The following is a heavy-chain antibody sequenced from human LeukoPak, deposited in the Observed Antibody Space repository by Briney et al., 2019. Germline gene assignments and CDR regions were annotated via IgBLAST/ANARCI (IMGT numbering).Heavy chain of an antibody. CDR2: IDPVDSDT. D-gene: IGHD2-21*01. J-gene: IGHJ4*02. CDR1: GYSFSSYW. Sequence: GESLKISCKGSGYSFSSYWIAWVRQMPGKGLEWMGVIDPVDSDTRYSPSFQGQVSISADKSIRTAYLQWNSLKASDTATYYCARPGYCGATTCRDFDSWGQGTLVIVSS. CDR3: ARPGYCGATTCRDFDS. V-gene: IGHV5-51*01.